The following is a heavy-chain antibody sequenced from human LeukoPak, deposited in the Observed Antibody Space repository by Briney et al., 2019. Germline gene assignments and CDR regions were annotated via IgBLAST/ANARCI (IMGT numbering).Heavy chain of an antibody. Sequence: SETLSLTCTVSGGSISSSSYYWGWIRQPPGKGLEWIGSIYYSGSTYYNPSLKSRVTISVDTSKNQFSLKLSSVTAADTAVYYCARHNIYDSSGSDYWGQGTLVTVSS. D-gene: IGHD3-22*01. CDR2: IYYSGST. CDR1: GGSISSSSYY. J-gene: IGHJ4*02. CDR3: ARHNIYDSSGSDY. V-gene: IGHV4-39*01.